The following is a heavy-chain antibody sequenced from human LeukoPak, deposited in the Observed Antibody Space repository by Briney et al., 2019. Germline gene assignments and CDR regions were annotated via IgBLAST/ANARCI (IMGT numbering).Heavy chain of an antibody. CDR2: ISGDGGST. CDR1: GFTFDDYA. J-gene: IGHJ6*02. D-gene: IGHD3-9*01. Sequence: GGSLRLSCAASGFTFDDYAMHWVRQAPGKGLEWVSLISGDGGSTYYADSVKGRFTISRDNSKNSLYLQMNSLRTEDTALYYCAKDMVTGYHWDHYYYYGMDVWGQGTTVTVSS. CDR3: AKDMVTGYHWDHYYYYGMDV. V-gene: IGHV3-43*02.